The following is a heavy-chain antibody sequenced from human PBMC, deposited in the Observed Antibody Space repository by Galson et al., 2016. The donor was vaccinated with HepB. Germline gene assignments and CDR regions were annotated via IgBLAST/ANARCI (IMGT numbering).Heavy chain of an antibody. V-gene: IGHV4-39*01. CDR3: ATHSGSDFF. CDR1: GGSINSATSY. J-gene: IGHJ4*02. CDR2: IHYTGYT. Sequence: SETLSLTCTVSGGSINSATSYWGWIHQPPGKGLEWIASIHYTGYTYYNPSLRSRVTMSLDTSKDQFSLKLSSVTAADTAVYYCATHSGSDFFWGQGAQVTVS. D-gene: IGHD3-10*01.